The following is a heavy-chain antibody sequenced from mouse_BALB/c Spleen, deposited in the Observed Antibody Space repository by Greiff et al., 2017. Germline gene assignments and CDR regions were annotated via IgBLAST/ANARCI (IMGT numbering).Heavy chain of an antibody. V-gene: IGHV5-6-5*01. CDR2: ISSGGST. J-gene: IGHJ3*01. D-gene: IGHD2-4*01. CDR3: ARSDYDYGGFAY. Sequence: DVQLVESGGGLVKPGGSLKLSCAASGFTFSSYAMSWVRQTPEKRLEWVASISSGGSTYYPDSVKGRFTISRDNARNILYLQMSSLRSEDTAMYYCARSDYDYGGFAYWGQGTLVTVSA. CDR1: GFTFSSYA.